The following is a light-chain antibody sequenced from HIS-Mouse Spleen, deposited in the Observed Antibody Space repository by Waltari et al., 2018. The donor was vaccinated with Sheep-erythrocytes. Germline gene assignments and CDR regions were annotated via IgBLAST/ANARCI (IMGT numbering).Light chain of an antibody. CDR2: QDS. CDR1: KLGDKY. Sequence: QPPSVSVSPGQTASITCSGDKLGDKYACWYQQKPGQSPVLVIYQDSKRPSGIPERFSGSNSGNTATLTISGTQAMDEADYYCQAWDSSTAWNVVFGGGTKLTVL. CDR3: QAWDSSTAWNVV. V-gene: IGLV3-1*01. J-gene: IGLJ2*01.